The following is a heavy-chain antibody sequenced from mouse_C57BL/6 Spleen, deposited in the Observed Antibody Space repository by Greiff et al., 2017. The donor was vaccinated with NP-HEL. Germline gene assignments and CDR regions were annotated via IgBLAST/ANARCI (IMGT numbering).Heavy chain of an antibody. J-gene: IGHJ3*01. V-gene: IGHV5-17*01. CDR1: GFTFSDYG. CDR3: ARPFYYGSSWFAY. Sequence: QVVESGGGLVKPGGSLKLSCAASGFTFSDYGMHWVRQAPEKGLEWVAYISSGSSTIYYADTVKGRFTISRDNAKNTLFLQMTSLRSEDTAMYYCARPFYYGSSWFAYWGQGTLVTVSA. D-gene: IGHD1-1*01. CDR2: ISSGSSTI.